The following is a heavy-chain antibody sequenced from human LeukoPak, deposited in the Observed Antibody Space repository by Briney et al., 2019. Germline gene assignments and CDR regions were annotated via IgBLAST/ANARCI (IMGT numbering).Heavy chain of an antibody. Sequence: GGSLRLSCAASGFTFSSYWMSWVRQAPGKGLEWVANIKQDGSEKYYVDSVKGRFTISRDNSKSTLYLQMNSLRAEDTALYHCAGGSLSTGWPGLYYFDFWGQGTLVTVSS. J-gene: IGHJ4*02. V-gene: IGHV3-7*02. CDR1: GFTFSSYW. CDR3: AGGSLSTGWPGLYYFDF. D-gene: IGHD6-19*01. CDR2: IKQDGSEK.